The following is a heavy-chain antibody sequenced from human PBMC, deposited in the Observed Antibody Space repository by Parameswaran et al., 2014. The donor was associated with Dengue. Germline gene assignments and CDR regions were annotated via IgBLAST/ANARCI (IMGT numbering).Heavy chain of an antibody. CDR3: ARGILRNGHHFDY. CDR2: INHSGST. Sequence: RWIRQPPGKGLEWIGEINHSGSTNYNPSLKSRVTISVDTSKNQFSLELSSLRSEDTAVYYCARGILRNGHHFDYWGQGTLVTVSS. D-gene: IGHD2-8*01. V-gene: IGHV4-34*01. J-gene: IGHJ4*02.